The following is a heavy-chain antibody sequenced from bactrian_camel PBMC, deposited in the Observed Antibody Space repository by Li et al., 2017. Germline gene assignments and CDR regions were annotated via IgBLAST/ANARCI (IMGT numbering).Heavy chain of an antibody. J-gene: IGHJ4*01. CDR3: ADFAGSSFNY. Sequence: HVQLVESGGGSVQAGGSLRLSCAASGFTFSRSWMTWVRQAPGKGLEWVSGIRKDDTNTYYADSVKGRFTISRDNAKNTLYLQLNSLKTEDTAMYFCADFAGSSFNYWGQGTQVTVS. V-gene: IGHV3S6*01. CDR1: GFTFSRSW. D-gene: IGHD5*01. CDR2: IRKDDTNT.